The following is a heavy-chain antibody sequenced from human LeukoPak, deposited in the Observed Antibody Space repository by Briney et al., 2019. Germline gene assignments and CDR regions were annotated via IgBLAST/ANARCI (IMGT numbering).Heavy chain of an antibody. Sequence: GASVKVSCKASGGTFSSYAISWVRQAPGQGLEWMGGIIPIFGTANYAQKFQGRVTITADESTSTAYMELSCLRSEDTAVYYCARSYCSSTSCYPFDYWGQGTLVTVSS. CDR2: IIPIFGTA. CDR1: GGTFSSYA. CDR3: ARSYCSSTSCYPFDY. V-gene: IGHV1-69*13. D-gene: IGHD2-2*01. J-gene: IGHJ4*02.